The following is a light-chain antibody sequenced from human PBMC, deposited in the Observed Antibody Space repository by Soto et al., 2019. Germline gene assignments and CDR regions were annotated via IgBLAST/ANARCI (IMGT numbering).Light chain of an antibody. V-gene: IGLV1-47*01. CDR1: SSNIGSHY. CDR2: RNN. Sequence: QSVLTQPPSASGTPGQRVTISCSGSSSNIGSHYVYWYQHFPGTAPKLLIYRNNQRPSGVPDRFSGSKSGTSASLAISGLRSEDEADYYCAAWDNGLSGLFGGGTKLTVL. J-gene: IGLJ2*01. CDR3: AAWDNGLSGL.